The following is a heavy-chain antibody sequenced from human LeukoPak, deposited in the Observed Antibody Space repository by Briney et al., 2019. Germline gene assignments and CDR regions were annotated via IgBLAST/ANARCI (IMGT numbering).Heavy chain of an antibody. CDR3: ANLYSDNEVY. CDR2: ISGSGDT. CDR1: GVSLRNHA. D-gene: IGHD3-16*01. V-gene: IGHV3-23*01. Sequence: PGGSLRLSCAVSGVSLRNHAMHWVRRAPGKGLEWVSAISGSGDTFCADSVKGRFTISRDNSKNTLSLQMNSLRAEDSALYYCANLYSDNEVYWGQGTLVTVSS. J-gene: IGHJ4*02.